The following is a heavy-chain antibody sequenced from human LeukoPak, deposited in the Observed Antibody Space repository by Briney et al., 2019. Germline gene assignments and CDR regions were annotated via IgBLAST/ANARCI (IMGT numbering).Heavy chain of an antibody. J-gene: IGHJ4*02. CDR3: ARVLIGNYDFWSGLFDY. D-gene: IGHD3-3*01. Sequence: SETLSLTCTVSGGSISSYYWSWIRQPPGKGLEWIGYIYYSGSTNYNPSLKSRVTISVDTSKNQFSLKLSSVTAADTAVYYCARVLIGNYDFWSGLFDYWGQGTLVTVSS. CDR2: IYYSGST. V-gene: IGHV4-59*01. CDR1: GGSISSYY.